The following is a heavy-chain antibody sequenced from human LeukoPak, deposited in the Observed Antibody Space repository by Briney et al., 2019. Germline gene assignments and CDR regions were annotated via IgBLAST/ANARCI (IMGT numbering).Heavy chain of an antibody. Sequence: GESLKISCKASGYTFTSYWIGWVRQMPGQGPEWMGIIYPGDSNTRYSPSFQGQVTISADKSISTAYLQWSSLKASDTATYYCARHLVEQWLTGSRFDPWGQGTLVTVSS. D-gene: IGHD6-19*01. CDR2: IYPGDSNT. CDR3: ARHLVEQWLTGSRFDP. J-gene: IGHJ5*02. V-gene: IGHV5-51*01. CDR1: GYTFTSYW.